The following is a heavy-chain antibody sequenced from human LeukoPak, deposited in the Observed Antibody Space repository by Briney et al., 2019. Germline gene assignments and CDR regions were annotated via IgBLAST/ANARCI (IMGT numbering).Heavy chain of an antibody. CDR3: TRKATTGPTKAAFDV. J-gene: IGHJ3*01. CDR1: GGSFSGYY. V-gene: IGHV4-34*10. D-gene: IGHD4-17*01. Sequence: PSETLSLTCAVYGGSFSGYYWSWIRQPPGRGLEWIGHIYHSGSGYYNPSLKSRVAMSVDTSKNQFSLKLSSVTAADTAVYYCTRKATTGPTKAAFDVWGQGTMVTVSS. CDR2: IYHSGSG.